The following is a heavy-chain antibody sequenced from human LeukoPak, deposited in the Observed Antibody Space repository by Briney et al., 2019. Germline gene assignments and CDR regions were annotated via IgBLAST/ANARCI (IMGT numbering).Heavy chain of an antibody. CDR1: GFNFNNYA. D-gene: IGHD2-15*01. CDR3: VRDNYGMDV. CDR2: AHGNGGNT. V-gene: IGHV3-64D*06. J-gene: IGHJ6*02. Sequence: GGSLRLSCSASGFNFNNYAMYWVRQAPGKELELVSVAHGNGGNTHYADFVGGRFSISRDYSKNTLYLQLSSLRVEDTAVYYCVRDNYGMDVWGQGTTVTVSS.